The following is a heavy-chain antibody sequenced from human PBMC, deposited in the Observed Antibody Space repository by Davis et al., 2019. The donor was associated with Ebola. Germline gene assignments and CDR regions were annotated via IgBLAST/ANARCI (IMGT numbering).Heavy chain of an antibody. CDR3: ARLGIAAAGTLGGFDY. Sequence: AASVKVSCMASGYTFTGYYMHWVRQAPGQGLEWMGGIIPIFGTANYAQKFQGRVTMTRDTSISTAYMELSRLRSDDTAVYYCARLGIAAAGTLGGFDYWGQGTLVTVSS. V-gene: IGHV1-2*02. CDR2: IIPIFGTA. CDR1: GYTFTGYY. D-gene: IGHD6-13*01. J-gene: IGHJ4*02.